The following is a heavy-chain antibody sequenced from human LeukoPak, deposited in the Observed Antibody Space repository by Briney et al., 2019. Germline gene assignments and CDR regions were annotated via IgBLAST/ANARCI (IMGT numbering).Heavy chain of an antibody. D-gene: IGHD3-3*01. CDR1: GGSISSSSYY. CDR3: ARQKLHYDFRSGYSVDAFDI. J-gene: IGHJ3*02. CDR2: ISYSGST. V-gene: IGHV4-39*01. Sequence: SETLSLTCTVSGGSISSSSYYWGWIRQPPGKGLEWVGSISYSGSTYYNPSLQSRVTISVDTSENQFSLKLSSVTAADTALYFCARQKLHYDFRSGYSVDAFDIWGQGTRVTVSS.